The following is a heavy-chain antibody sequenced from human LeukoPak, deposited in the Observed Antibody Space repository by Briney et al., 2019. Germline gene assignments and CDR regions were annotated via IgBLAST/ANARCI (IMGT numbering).Heavy chain of an antibody. Sequence: GGSLRLSCAASGFTFSNAWMSWVRQAPGKGLEWVSAISGSGGSAYYADSVKGRFTISRDNSKNTLYLQMNSLRAEDTAVYYCAKAGYSGSYYDYWGQGTLVTVSS. J-gene: IGHJ4*02. CDR2: ISGSGGSA. CDR3: AKAGYSGSYYDY. D-gene: IGHD1-26*01. V-gene: IGHV3-23*01. CDR1: GFTFSNAW.